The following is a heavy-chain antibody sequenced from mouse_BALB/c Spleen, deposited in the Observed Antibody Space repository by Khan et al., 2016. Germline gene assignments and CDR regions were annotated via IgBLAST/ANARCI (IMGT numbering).Heavy chain of an antibody. CDR3: ARWGGNYVPFAY. CDR1: GYAFTTYN. Sequence: VQLQQSGPELVKPGASVKVSCKGSGYAFTTYNMYWVKQSHGKSLEWIGYIDPYNGVSSYNQKFKDKATLTVDESSSTAYMHLNSLTSEDSAVXYSARWGGNYVPFAYWGQGTLVTVSA. J-gene: IGHJ3*01. D-gene: IGHD2-1*01. CDR2: IDPYNGVS. V-gene: IGHV1S135*01.